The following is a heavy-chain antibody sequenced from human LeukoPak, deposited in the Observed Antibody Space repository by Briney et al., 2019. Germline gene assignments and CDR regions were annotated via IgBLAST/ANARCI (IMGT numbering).Heavy chain of an antibody. V-gene: IGHV1-46*01. J-gene: IGHJ4*02. CDR3: AREGAVVVTGGKGSSYFDY. CDR2: INPSGGST. D-gene: IGHD2-21*02. CDR1: GYTFTSYY. Sequence: ASVKVSCKASGYTFTSYYMHWVRQAPGQGLEWMGIINPSGGSTSYAQKFRGRVTMTRNTSTSTVYMELSSLRSEDTAVYYCAREGAVVVTGGKGSSYFDYWGQGTLVTVSS.